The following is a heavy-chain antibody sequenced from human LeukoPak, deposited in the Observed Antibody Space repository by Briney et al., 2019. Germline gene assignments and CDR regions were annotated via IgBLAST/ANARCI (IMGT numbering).Heavy chain of an antibody. CDR2: IYYSGST. Sequence: SQTLSLTCTVSGGSTSSGSYYWSWIRQHPGKGLEWIGYIYYSGSTYYHPSLKSRVTISVDTSKNQFSLKLSSVTAADTAVYYCARVGSIRVGAHNWFDPWGQGTLVTVSS. J-gene: IGHJ5*02. V-gene: IGHV4-31*03. CDR3: ARVGSIRVGAHNWFDP. D-gene: IGHD3-16*01. CDR1: GGSTSSGSYY.